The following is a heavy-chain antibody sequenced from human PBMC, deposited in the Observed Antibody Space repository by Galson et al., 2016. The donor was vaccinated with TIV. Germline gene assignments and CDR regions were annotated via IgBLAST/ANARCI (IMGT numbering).Heavy chain of an antibody. J-gene: IGHJ6*02. CDR1: GFTVSNTY. Sequence: SLRLSCATSGFTVSNTYMSWVRLAPGRGLEWVSIIYSDGSPYYAASVQGRFTISGDNSKNTLYLQMNSLRAEDSAVYYCATPTRINNGMNVWGQGTTVTVSS. V-gene: IGHV3-66*01. D-gene: IGHD2-15*01. CDR3: ATPTRINNGMNV. CDR2: IYSDGSP.